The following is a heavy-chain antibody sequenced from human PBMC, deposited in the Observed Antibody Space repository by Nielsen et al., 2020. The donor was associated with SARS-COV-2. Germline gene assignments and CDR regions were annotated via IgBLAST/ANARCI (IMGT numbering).Heavy chain of an antibody. Sequence: GGSLRLSCAASGFMFTGYAMHWVRQAPGKGLEWVAVIWYDGTEKYYADSVKGRFTISRDNSKNTLYLQMNSLRAEDTAVYYCCRVRAAYYYYYGMDVWGQGTTVTVSS. CDR3: CRVRAAYYYYYGMDV. CDR2: IWYDGTEK. J-gene: IGHJ6*02. CDR1: GFMFTGYA. V-gene: IGHV3-30*02. D-gene: IGHD3-10*01.